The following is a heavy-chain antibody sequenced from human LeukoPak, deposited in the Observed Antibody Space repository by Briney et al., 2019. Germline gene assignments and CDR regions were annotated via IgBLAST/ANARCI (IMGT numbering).Heavy chain of an antibody. V-gene: IGHV3-23*01. Sequence: GGSLRLSCTASGFTFNSYVINWVRQAPGKGLEWVSGISGSGGSTYYADSVKGRFTISRDNSKNTLYLQMNSLRAEDTAVYYCARGYCSSTSCYNDYWGQGTLVTVSS. CDR2: ISGSGGST. CDR3: ARGYCSSTSCYNDY. CDR1: GFTFNSYV. J-gene: IGHJ4*02. D-gene: IGHD2-2*02.